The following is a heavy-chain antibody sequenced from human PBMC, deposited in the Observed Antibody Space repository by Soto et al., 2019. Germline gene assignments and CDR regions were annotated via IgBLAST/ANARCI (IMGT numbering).Heavy chain of an antibody. CDR1: GGTFSSYA. CDR2: IIPIFGTA. Sequence: QVQLVQSGAEVKKPGSSVKVSCKASGGTFSSYAISWVRQAPGQGLEWMGGIIPIFGTANYAQMFQGRVTXXAXESXSTAYMELSSLRSEDTAVYYCARDSSSSRVDYFDYWGQGTLVTVSS. D-gene: IGHD6-6*01. V-gene: IGHV1-69*12. CDR3: ARDSSSSRVDYFDY. J-gene: IGHJ4*02.